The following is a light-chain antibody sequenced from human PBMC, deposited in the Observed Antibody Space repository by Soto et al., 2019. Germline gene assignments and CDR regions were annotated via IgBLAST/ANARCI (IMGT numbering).Light chain of an antibody. Sequence: DIQMTQSPSSLSASIGDRVTITCQASQDISNYLNWYQQKPGKAPKLLIYDVYNLETGVPSRFSGSGSGTKFTFTITSLQPEDIETYFCQQYDNLPYTFGQGTKLEIK. V-gene: IGKV1-33*01. CDR3: QQYDNLPYT. CDR1: QDISNY. CDR2: DVY. J-gene: IGKJ2*01.